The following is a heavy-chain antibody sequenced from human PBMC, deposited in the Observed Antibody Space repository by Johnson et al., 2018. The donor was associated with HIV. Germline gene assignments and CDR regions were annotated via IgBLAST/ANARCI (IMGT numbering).Heavy chain of an antibody. Sequence: VQLVESGGGVVRPGGSLRLSCAASGFTFDDYGMSWVRQAPGKGLEWVSGINWDGGSTGYADSVKGRFTISRDNSKNTQYLQMNSLRDEDTAVYYCAKDMRSLAYYYDSSGYNAFDIWGQGTMVTVSS. D-gene: IGHD3-22*01. CDR1: GFTFDDYG. CDR2: INWDGGST. CDR3: AKDMRSLAYYYDSSGYNAFDI. J-gene: IGHJ3*02. V-gene: IGHV3-20*04.